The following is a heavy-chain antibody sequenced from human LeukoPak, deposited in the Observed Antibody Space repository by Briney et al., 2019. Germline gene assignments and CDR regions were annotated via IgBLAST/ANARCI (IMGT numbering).Heavy chain of an antibody. CDR1: GFTFSSYA. D-gene: IGHD2-2*01. CDR2: LSGSGDGT. Sequence: GGSLRLSCAASGFTFSSYAMSWVRQAPGKGLEWVSALSGSGDGTYYADSVKGRFTISRDNSKNTLYLQMNSLRAEDTAVYYCAKGGWVGYCSSTSCYWGFDYWGQGTLVTVSS. V-gene: IGHV3-23*01. CDR3: AKGGWVGYCSSTSCYWGFDY. J-gene: IGHJ4*02.